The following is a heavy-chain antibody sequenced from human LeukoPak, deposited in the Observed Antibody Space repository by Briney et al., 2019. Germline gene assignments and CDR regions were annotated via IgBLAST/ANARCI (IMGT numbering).Heavy chain of an antibody. CDR3: ARRVYSDIVVVPAAIGLSLGY. V-gene: IGHV4-4*07. CDR2: IYTSGST. Sequence: SETLSLTCTVSGGSISSYYWSWIRQPAGKGLEWIGRIYTSGSTNYNPSLKSRVTMSVDTSKNQFSLKLSSVTAADTAVYYCARRVYSDIVVVPAAIGLSLGYWGQGTLVTGSS. D-gene: IGHD2-2*02. J-gene: IGHJ4*02. CDR1: GGSISSYY.